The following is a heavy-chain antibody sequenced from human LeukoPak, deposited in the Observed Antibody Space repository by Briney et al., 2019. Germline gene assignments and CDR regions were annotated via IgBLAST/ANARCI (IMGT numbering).Heavy chain of an antibody. Sequence: GGSLRLSCAASGFTVSSNYMSWVRQAPGKGLEGGAIIYRGGSTFYADSVKGRFTISRDNSKKTLALQMTSLRAEDTAVYYCTKDLTTVTSQGDYWGQGTLVTVSS. D-gene: IGHD4-17*01. CDR2: IYRGGST. CDR1: GFTVSSNY. J-gene: IGHJ4*02. CDR3: TKDLTTVTSQGDY. V-gene: IGHV3-53*05.